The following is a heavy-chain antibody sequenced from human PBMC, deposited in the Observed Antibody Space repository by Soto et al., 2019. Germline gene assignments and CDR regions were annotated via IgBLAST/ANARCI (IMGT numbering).Heavy chain of an antibody. D-gene: IGHD3-10*01. CDR2: ISAYNGNT. CDR1: GYTFTSYG. V-gene: IGHV1-18*04. CDR3: ARVLWFGLQYYYGMDV. J-gene: IGHJ6*02. Sequence: ASVKVSCKASGYTFTSYGISWVQQAPGQGLEWMGWISAYNGNTNYAQKLQGRVTMTTDTSTSTAYMELRSLRSDDTAVYYCARVLWFGLQYYYGMDVWGQGTTVTVSS.